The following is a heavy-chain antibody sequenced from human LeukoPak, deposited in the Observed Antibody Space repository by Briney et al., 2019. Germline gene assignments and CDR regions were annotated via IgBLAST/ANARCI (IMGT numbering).Heavy chain of an antibody. J-gene: IGHJ5*02. D-gene: IGHD2-2*01. CDR1: GYTFTSYG. CDR2: ISAYNGNT. V-gene: IGHV1-18*01. CDR3: ARDTGYCSSTSCPFWFDP. Sequence: ASVKVSCKASGYTFTSYGISWVRQAPGQGLEWMGWISAYNGNTNYAQKLQGRVTMTTDTSTSTAYMELRSLRSDDTAVYYCARDTGYCSSTSCPFWFDPWGQGTLVTVSS.